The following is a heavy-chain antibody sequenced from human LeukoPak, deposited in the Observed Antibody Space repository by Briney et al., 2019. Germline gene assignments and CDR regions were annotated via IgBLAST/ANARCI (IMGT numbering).Heavy chain of an antibody. Sequence: GGSLRLSCVASGFSFSTYAMTWVRQAPEKGLEWVSVIGDSGTPTYYADSVKGRFTISRDNSKNTLYLQMNSLRAEDTAVYYCAKRTSSSSSWSSWDYWGQGTLVTVSS. CDR2: IGDSGTPT. CDR3: AKRTSSSSSWSSWDY. J-gene: IGHJ4*02. CDR1: GFSFSTYA. V-gene: IGHV3-23*01. D-gene: IGHD6-13*01.